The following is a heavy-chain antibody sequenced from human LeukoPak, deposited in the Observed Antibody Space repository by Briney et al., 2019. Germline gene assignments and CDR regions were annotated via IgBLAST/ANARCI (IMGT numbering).Heavy chain of an antibody. CDR3: ARQPFSTGTPDY. CDR2: IYYSGST. D-gene: IGHD2-8*02. Sequence: SETLSLTCTVSGGSLSSYYWSWIRQPPGKGLEWIGYIYYSGSTNYNPSLKSRVTISVDTSKNQFSLKLSSVTAADTAVYYCARQPFSTGTPDYWGQGTLVTVSS. V-gene: IGHV4-59*01. CDR1: GGSLSSYY. J-gene: IGHJ4*02.